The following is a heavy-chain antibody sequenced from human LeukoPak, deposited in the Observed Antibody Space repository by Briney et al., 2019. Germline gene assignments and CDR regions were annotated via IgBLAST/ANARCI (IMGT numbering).Heavy chain of an antibody. CDR1: GFTFSSYA. D-gene: IGHD3-10*01. J-gene: IGHJ4*02. Sequence: GASLRLSCAASGFTFSSYAMSWVRQAPGKGLEWVSAISGSGGSTYYADSVKGRFTISRDNSKNTLYLQMNSLRAEDTAVYYCARVKRGPRSYFDYWGQGTLVTVSS. V-gene: IGHV3-23*01. CDR3: ARVKRGPRSYFDY. CDR2: ISGSGGST.